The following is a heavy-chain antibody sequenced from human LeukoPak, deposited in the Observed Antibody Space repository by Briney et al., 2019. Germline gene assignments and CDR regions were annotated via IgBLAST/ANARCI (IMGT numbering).Heavy chain of an antibody. V-gene: IGHV4-31*03. CDR3: ARALDSAGTPFDY. CDR2: IYYSGST. CDR1: GGSISSGGYY. D-gene: IGHD3/OR15-3a*01. J-gene: IGHJ4*02. Sequence: SETLSLTCTISGGSISSGGYYRSWIRQQPRKGLEWIGYIYYSGSTYYNPSLKSRVTISVDTSKNQFSLKLSSVTAADTAVYYCARALDSAGTPFDYWGQGTLVTVSS.